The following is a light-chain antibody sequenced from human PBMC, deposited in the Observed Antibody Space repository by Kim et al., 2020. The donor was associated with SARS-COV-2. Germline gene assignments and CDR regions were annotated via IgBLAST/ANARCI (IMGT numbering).Light chain of an antibody. Sequence: DIQMTQSPSSLSASVGDRVTITCRASQMISNYLSWFQQKRPGISPKRLIYGAFSLHTGVPPRFSGSLSGTNFSLTISSLQPEDFATYYCQQSFSKPITFGQGTRVEIK. CDR2: GAF. CDR1: QMISNY. V-gene: IGKV1-39*01. CDR3: QQSFSKPIT. J-gene: IGKJ5*01.